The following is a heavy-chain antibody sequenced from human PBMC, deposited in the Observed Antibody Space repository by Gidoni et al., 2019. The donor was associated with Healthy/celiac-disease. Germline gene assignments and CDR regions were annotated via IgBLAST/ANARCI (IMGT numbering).Heavy chain of an antibody. D-gene: IGHD6-13*01. CDR1: GFTFSSYA. CDR2: ISYDGSNK. CDR3: AREKYSSSWYKY. Sequence: QVQLVESGGGVVQPGRSLRLSCAASGFTFSSYAMHWVRQAPGKGLEWVAVISYDGSNKYYADSVKGRFTISRDNSKNTLYLQMNSLRAEDTAVYYCAREKYSSSWYKYWGQGTLVTVSS. J-gene: IGHJ4*02. V-gene: IGHV3-30*01.